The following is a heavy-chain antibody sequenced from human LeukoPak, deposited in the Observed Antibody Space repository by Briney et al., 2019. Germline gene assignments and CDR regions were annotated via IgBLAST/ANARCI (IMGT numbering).Heavy chain of an antibody. D-gene: IGHD3-3*01. Sequence: GGSLRLSCAASGFTFSDYWMHWVRQAPGKGLVWVSHISTDRSSTTYADSVRGRFIISRDNARNTLYLQMNSLRVGDTAVYYCATSPIFPNDWGQGTLVTVSS. J-gene: IGHJ4*02. CDR2: ISTDRSST. CDR1: GFTFSDYW. V-gene: IGHV3-74*01. CDR3: ATSPIFPND.